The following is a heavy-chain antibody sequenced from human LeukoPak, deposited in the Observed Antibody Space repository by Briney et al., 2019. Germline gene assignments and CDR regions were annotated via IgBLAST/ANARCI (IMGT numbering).Heavy chain of an antibody. CDR2: IDHGGNT. D-gene: IGHD1-26*01. Sequence: SETLSLTCAVYGGSFSGYYWSWIRQPPGKGLEWIGEIDHGGNTNYNPSLKSRVTISVDTSKYQFSLELSSVTAADTAVYYCATNIPTPTTSPPLGYWGQGTLVTVSP. CDR1: GGSFSGYY. CDR3: ATNIPTPTTSPPLGY. J-gene: IGHJ4*02. V-gene: IGHV4-34*01.